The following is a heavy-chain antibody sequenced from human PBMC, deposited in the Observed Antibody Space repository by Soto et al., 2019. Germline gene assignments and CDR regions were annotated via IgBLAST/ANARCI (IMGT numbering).Heavy chain of an antibody. CDR1: GFTFSSYA. V-gene: IGHV3-30-3*01. D-gene: IGHD2-2*02. CDR2: ISYDGSNK. Sequence: GGSLRLSCAASGFTFSSYAMHWVRQAPGKGLEWVAVISYDGSNKYYADSVKGRFTSSRDNSKNTLYLQMNSLRAEDTAVYYCARAGYLGYCSSTSCYTSRRYYYYGIDVWRQGTTVTVSS. CDR3: ARAGYLGYCSSTSCYTSRRYYYYGIDV. J-gene: IGHJ6*02.